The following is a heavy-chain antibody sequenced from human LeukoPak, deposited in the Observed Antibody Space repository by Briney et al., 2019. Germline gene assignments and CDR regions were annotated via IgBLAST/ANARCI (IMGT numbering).Heavy chain of an antibody. Sequence: PGGSLRLSCAASGFTFSNYWMHWVRQTPGKGLVWVSRINSDGSSRNYADSVKGRFTISRDNAKNTLYLQMNSLRAEDTAVYYCASASSHRIAAGGDYWGQATLVTVSS. CDR1: GFTFSNYW. D-gene: IGHD6-13*01. J-gene: IGHJ4*02. CDR3: ASASSHRIAAGGDY. CDR2: INSDGSSR. V-gene: IGHV3-74*01.